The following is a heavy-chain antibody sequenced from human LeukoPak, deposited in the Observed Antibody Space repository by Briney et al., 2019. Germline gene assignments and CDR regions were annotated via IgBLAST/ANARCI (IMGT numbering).Heavy chain of an antibody. D-gene: IGHD4-17*01. V-gene: IGHV4-59*12. CDR3: ARVIRSTTEYYYYMDV. Sequence: PSETLSLTCTVSGGSISSYYWSWIRQPPGKGLEWIGYIYYSGSTNYNPSLKSRVTMSVDTSKNQFSLKLSSVTAADTAVYYCARVIRSTTEYYYYMDVWGKGTTVTVSS. CDR2: IYYSGST. CDR1: GGSISSYY. J-gene: IGHJ6*03.